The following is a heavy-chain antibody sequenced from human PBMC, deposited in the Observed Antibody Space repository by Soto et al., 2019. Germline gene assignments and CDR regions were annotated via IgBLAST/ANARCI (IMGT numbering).Heavy chain of an antibody. CDR1: SASLGHHY. V-gene: IGHV4-34*01. CDR3: ARGKPSGYRFGPPNFIYYGLEV. Sequence: SENLSVTWAVFSASLGHHYWAWFRQSPDKGLEWIGEVHPSGSTDYNPSLKSRLTFSLDTPKSQFSLKVASVTEEDKDVYFCARGKPSGYRFGPPNFIYYGLEVWGPGPSVT. D-gene: IGHD5-18*01. J-gene: IGHJ6*02. CDR2: VHPSGST.